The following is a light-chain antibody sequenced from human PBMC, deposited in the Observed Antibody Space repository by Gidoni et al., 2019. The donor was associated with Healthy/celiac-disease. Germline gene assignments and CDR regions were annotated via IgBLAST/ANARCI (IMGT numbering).Light chain of an antibody. CDR3: QQYNSYPWT. V-gene: IGKV1-5*01. CDR1: QRISSW. CDR2: DAS. J-gene: IGKJ1*01. Sequence: DIQMTQSPSTLSASVGDRVTITCRASQRISSWLAWYQQNPGKAPKLLIYDASSLESGVPSRFSGSGSGTEFTLTISSLQPDDFATYYCQQYNSYPWTFGQGTKVEIK.